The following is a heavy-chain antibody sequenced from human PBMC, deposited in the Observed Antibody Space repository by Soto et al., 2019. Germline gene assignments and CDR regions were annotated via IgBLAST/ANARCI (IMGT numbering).Heavy chain of an antibody. D-gene: IGHD2-15*01. CDR3: SSILVGATLHSGFYX. V-gene: IGHV4-39*01. CDR1: GGSIKNVDYF. CDR2: VHSSGGT. Sequence: SETLSLTFTVSGGSIKNVDYFWGWIRQPPGKGLELIGSVHSSGGTYYNSSLKGRVTISIDTSNNQFSLNLISVTAADTAVYLCSSILVGATLHSGFYXWGQGTLVTVSX. J-gene: IGHJ4*02.